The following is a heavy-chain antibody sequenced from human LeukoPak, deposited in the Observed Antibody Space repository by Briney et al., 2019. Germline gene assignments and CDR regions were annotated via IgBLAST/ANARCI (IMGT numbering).Heavy chain of an antibody. Sequence: GGSLRLSCAASGFTFSSYAMNWVRQAPGKGLEWVSAISGSGGSTYYADSVKGRFTISRDNSKNTLYLRMNSLRAEDTAVYYCYYYDSSGFYPQTKIDYWGQGTLVTVSS. J-gene: IGHJ4*02. D-gene: IGHD3-22*01. V-gene: IGHV3-23*01. CDR1: GFTFSSYA. CDR3: YYYDSSGFYPQTKIDY. CDR2: ISGSGGST.